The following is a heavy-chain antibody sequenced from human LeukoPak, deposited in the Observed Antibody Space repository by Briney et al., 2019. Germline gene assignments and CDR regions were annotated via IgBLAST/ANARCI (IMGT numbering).Heavy chain of an antibody. D-gene: IGHD5-18*01. CDR3: AKDPPSPRGYSYGSEDY. Sequence: GGSLRLSCAASGFTFSSYAMSWVRQAPGKGLEWVSAISGSGGSTYYADSVKGRFTISRDNSKNTLYLQMNSLRAEDTAVYYCAKDPPSPRGYSYGSEDYWGQGTLVTVSS. CDR2: ISGSGGST. CDR1: GFTFSSYA. V-gene: IGHV3-23*01. J-gene: IGHJ4*02.